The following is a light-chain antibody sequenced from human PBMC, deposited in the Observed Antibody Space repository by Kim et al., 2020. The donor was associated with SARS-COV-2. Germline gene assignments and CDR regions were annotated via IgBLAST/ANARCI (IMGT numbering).Light chain of an antibody. V-gene: IGLV3-25*03. Sequence: SYELTQPPSVSVSPGQTARITCSGDALPKQYAYWYQQKPGQAPVLVIYKDSERPSGIPERFSGSSSGTPVTLTISGVQAEDFSDYYCQSADSSGTVVFGGGTQLTVL. CDR3: QSADSSGTVV. CDR1: ALPKQY. J-gene: IGLJ2*01. CDR2: KDS.